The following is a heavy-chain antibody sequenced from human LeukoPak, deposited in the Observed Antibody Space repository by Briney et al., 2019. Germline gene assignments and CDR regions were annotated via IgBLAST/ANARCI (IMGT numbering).Heavy chain of an antibody. CDR1: GYTFRSYA. Sequence: GGSLRLSCAASGYTFRSYAKRGVRQARGKGLEWGSDISGRGGSTYYAESVKGRFTISRDNSNNTLYLQMTSLRAEDTAVYYCTLIAAAGTGYWSQGTLVTVSS. D-gene: IGHD6-13*01. CDR2: ISGRGGST. CDR3: TLIAAAGTGY. V-gene: IGHV3-23*01. J-gene: IGHJ4*02.